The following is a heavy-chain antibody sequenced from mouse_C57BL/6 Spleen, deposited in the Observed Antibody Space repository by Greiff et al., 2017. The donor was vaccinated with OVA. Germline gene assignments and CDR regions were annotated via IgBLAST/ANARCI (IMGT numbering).Heavy chain of an antibody. J-gene: IGHJ2*01. V-gene: IGHV1-55*01. CDR1: GYTFTSYW. CDR2: IYPGSGST. CDR3: ARGDITTVVAPFDY. D-gene: IGHD1-1*01. Sequence: VQLQQPGAELVKPGASVKMSCKASGYTFTSYWITWVKQRPGQGLEWIGDIYPGSGSTNYNEKFKSKATLTVDTSSSTAYMELRSLTSEDSAVYYCARGDITTVVAPFDYWGQGTTLTVSS.